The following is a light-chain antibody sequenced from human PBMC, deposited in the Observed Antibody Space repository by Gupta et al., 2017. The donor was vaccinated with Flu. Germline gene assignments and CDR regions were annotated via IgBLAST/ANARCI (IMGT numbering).Light chain of an antibody. CDR2: ANS. CDR1: SANIGAGYD. CDR3: QSYDSSLSGYV. Sequence: QSVLTQPPSVSGAPGHRVTIACPGGSANIGAGYDVQWYQQLPGTAPKLLIYANSDRPSGVPDRFSGSKSGISASLAITGLQAGDEADYYCQSYDSSLSGYVFGTGTKVTVL. V-gene: IGLV1-40*01. J-gene: IGLJ1*01.